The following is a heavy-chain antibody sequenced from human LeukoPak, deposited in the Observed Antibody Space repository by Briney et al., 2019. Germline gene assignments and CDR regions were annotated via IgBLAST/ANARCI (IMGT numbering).Heavy chain of an antibody. D-gene: IGHD1-14*01. CDR2: IYHSGST. CDR3: ARHSGQEDAFDI. Sequence: PSETLSLTCAVYGGSFSGYYWSWIRQPPGKGLEWIGYIYHSGSTYYNPSLKSRVTISVDRSKNQFSLKLSSVTAADTAVYYCARHSGQEDAFDIWGQGTMVTVSS. V-gene: IGHV4-30-2*01. J-gene: IGHJ3*02. CDR1: GGSFSGYY.